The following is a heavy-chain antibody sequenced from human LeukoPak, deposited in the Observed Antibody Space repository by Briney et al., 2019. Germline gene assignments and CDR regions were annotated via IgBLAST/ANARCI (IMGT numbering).Heavy chain of an antibody. CDR1: GGSISGFY. D-gene: IGHD1-14*01. CDR3: ARHATLTGGWFDP. Sequence: MSSETLSLTCTVSGGSISGFYWTWIRQPPGKGLEWIGYIYYNGNTIYSPSLKSRVTISLDTSRNQFSLKLNSVTAADTAVYYCARHATLTGGWFDPWGRGTLVTVSS. J-gene: IGHJ5*02. CDR2: IYYNGNT. V-gene: IGHV4-59*08.